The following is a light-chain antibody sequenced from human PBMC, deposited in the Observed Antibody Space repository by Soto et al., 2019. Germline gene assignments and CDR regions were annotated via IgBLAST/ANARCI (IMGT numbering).Light chain of an antibody. CDR2: GAS. V-gene: IGKV3-15*01. CDR1: QSVDIN. J-gene: IGKJ1*01. CDR3: QQYRSWPRT. Sequence: EIVLTQSSATLSVSPGERVTLSCRASQSVDINLAWYQQKPGQAPRLLIYGASTRATDMSGTFSGRGSGTEFTLTISNVRPEDFAVYYCQQYRSWPRTFGQGTKVEIK.